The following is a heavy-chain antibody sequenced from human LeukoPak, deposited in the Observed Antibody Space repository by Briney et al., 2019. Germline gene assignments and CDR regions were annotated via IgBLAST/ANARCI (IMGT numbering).Heavy chain of an antibody. Sequence: GGSLRLSCAASGFPFSRYGKHWVRQAPGKGLEWVTFIRYDGSNKYYADSVKGRFTISRDNSKNTLYLQMNSLRAEDTAVYYCGNPQRVGANSFDCWGQGTLVTVSS. CDR3: GNPQRVGANSFDC. D-gene: IGHD1-26*01. CDR1: GFPFSRYG. V-gene: IGHV3-30*02. J-gene: IGHJ4*02. CDR2: IRYDGSNK.